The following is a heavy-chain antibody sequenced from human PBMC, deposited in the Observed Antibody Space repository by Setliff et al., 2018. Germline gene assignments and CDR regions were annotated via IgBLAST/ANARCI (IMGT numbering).Heavy chain of an antibody. CDR3: RFWSGYYKNDF. CDR2: VSFSGSA. V-gene: IGHV4-39*07. J-gene: IGHJ4*01. Sequence: TLSLTCTVSGVSIGDTYYYWAWIRQPPGKGLEWVGSVSFSGSAYFSPSLRGRVTMTVDAARKQLSLKISSMTAADAGVYYCRFWSGYYKNDFWGHGTLVTVSS. CDR1: GVSIGDTYYY. D-gene: IGHD6-25*01.